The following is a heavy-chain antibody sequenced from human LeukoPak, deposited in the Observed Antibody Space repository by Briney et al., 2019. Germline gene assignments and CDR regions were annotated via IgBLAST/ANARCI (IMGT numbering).Heavy chain of an antibody. CDR3: ATSYGSGESNWFDP. Sequence: GASVKVSCKVSGYTLTELSMHWVRQAPGKGLEWMGGFDPEDGETIYAQKFQGRVTMTEDTSTDTAYMELSSLRSEDTAVYYCATSYGSGESNWFDPWGQGTLVTVSS. CDR2: FDPEDGET. V-gene: IGHV1-24*01. D-gene: IGHD3-10*01. CDR1: GYTLTELS. J-gene: IGHJ5*02.